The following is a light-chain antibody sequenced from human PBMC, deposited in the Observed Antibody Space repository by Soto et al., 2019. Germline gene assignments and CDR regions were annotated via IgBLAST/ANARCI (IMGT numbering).Light chain of an antibody. CDR2: GAS. CDR1: QSVSSSY. Sequence: EIVLTQSPGTLSLSPGERATLSCRASQSVSSSYLAWYQQKPGQAPRLLIYGASSRAAGIPDRFSGSGSGTDCTLTFSRLEPEDFAVYYCQQYGSSPWTFGQGTKVEIK. J-gene: IGKJ1*01. V-gene: IGKV3-20*01. CDR3: QQYGSSPWT.